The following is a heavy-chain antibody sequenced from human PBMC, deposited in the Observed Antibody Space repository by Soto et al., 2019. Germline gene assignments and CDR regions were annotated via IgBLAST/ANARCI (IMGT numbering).Heavy chain of an antibody. V-gene: IGHV3-21*04. CDR3: ARQYYDFWSGDYYFDY. J-gene: IGHJ4*02. D-gene: IGHD3-3*01. Sequence: GGSLRLSCAASGFAFQTYTMEWLRQPPGKGLEWVSSITISGNYIYYVDSVKGRFTISRDNAKNSLYLQMNSLRAEDTAVYYCARQYYDFWSGDYYFDYWGQGTLVTVSS. CDR1: GFAFQTYT. CDR2: ITISGNYI.